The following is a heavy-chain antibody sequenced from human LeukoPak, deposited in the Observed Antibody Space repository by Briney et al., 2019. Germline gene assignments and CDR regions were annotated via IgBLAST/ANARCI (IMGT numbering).Heavy chain of an antibody. CDR3: ARDVQYQYEY. V-gene: IGHV3-11*04. J-gene: IGHJ4*02. CDR1: GFTVSSNY. CDR2: ISRTAVTT. Sequence: GGSLRLSCAASGFTVSSNYMSWVRQAPGKEPEWISYISRTAVTTYYADSVKGRFTISRDNADNTLYLQMNTLRVEDTAVYYCARDVQYQYEYWGQGTLVTVSS. D-gene: IGHD2-2*01.